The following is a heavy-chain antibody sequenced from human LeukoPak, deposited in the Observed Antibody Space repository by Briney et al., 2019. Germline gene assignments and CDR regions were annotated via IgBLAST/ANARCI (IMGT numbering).Heavy chain of an antibody. Sequence: ASVKVSCKASGGTFSSYAISWVRQAPGQGLEWMGGIIPIFGTANYAQKFQGRVTMTEDTSTDTAYMELSSLRSEDTAVYYCATMPSIQLWLYFDYWGQGTLVTVSS. J-gene: IGHJ4*02. CDR3: ATMPSIQLWLYFDY. CDR1: GGTFSSYA. CDR2: IIPIFGTA. V-gene: IGHV1-69*06. D-gene: IGHD5-18*01.